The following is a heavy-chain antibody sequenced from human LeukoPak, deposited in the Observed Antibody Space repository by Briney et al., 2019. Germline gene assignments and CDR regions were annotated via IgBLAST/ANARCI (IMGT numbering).Heavy chain of an antibody. Sequence: SETLTLTCAVYGGSFSGYYWSWIRQPPGKGLEWIAEINHSGSTNYNPSLKSRVTISVDTSKNQFSLKLSSVTAADTAVYYCARGRVNGYQKAGYYFDYWGQGTLVTVSS. CDR1: GGSFSGYY. V-gene: IGHV4-34*01. D-gene: IGHD5-18*01. J-gene: IGHJ4*02. CDR2: INHSGST. CDR3: ARGRVNGYQKAGYYFDY.